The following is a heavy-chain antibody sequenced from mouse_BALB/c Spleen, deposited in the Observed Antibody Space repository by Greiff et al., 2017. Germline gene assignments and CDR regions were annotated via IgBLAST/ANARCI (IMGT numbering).Heavy chain of an antibody. V-gene: IGHV5-9-3*01. CDR2: ISSGGSYT. J-gene: IGHJ4*01. CDR3: AKRLREEAMDY. CDR1: GFTFSSYA. Sequence: EVQVVESGGGLVKPGGSLKLSCAASGFTFSSYAMSWVRQTPEKRLEWVATISSGGSYTYYPDSVKGRFTISRDNAKNTLYLQMSSLRSEDTAMYYCAKRLREEAMDYWGQGTSVTVSS.